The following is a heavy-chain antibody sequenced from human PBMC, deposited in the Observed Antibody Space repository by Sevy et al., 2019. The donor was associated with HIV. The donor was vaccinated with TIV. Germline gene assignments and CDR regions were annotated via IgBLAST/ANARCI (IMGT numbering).Heavy chain of an antibody. CDR2: ISYEGSNK. D-gene: IGHD3-22*01. Sequence: GGSLRLYCAASGFTFSSYAMHWVRQAPGKGLEWVALISYEGSNKYYADSVKGRLTISRDNSKNMLYLQMNTLRAEDTAVYYLVSLTSPKYYDTTSYYYGYWVQGTLVTVSS. CDR3: VSLTSPKYYDTTSYYYGY. V-gene: IGHV3-30*04. J-gene: IGHJ4*02. CDR1: GFTFSSYA.